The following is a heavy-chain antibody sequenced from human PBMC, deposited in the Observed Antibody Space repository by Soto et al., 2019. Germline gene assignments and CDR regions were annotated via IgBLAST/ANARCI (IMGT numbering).Heavy chain of an antibody. Sequence: EVQLVESGGDLVHPGGSLRLSCAASGFSFSGHWMHWVRQVPGKGLEWVSRINTDGGNSAYADSVKGRFTISRDNAKNTLYPEMNGLRAEDTAVYYCAREAGYCSRTSCYRRAFDTWGQGTTVTVSS. D-gene: IGHD2-2*01. J-gene: IGHJ3*02. CDR3: AREAGYCSRTSCYRRAFDT. CDR2: INTDGGNS. V-gene: IGHV3-74*03. CDR1: GFSFSGHW.